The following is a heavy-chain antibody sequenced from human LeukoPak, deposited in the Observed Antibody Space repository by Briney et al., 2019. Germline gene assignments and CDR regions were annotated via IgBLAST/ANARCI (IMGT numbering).Heavy chain of an antibody. CDR3: ASEVVVVAARDSLGYYFDY. D-gene: IGHD2-15*01. CDR1: GGTFSSYA. Sequence: SVKVSCKASGGTFSSYAISWVRQAPGQGLEWMGGIITIFGTANYAQKFQGRVTITTDESTSTAYMELSSLRSEDTAVYYCASEVVVVAARDSLGYYFDYWGQGTLVTVSS. CDR2: IITIFGTA. V-gene: IGHV1-69*05. J-gene: IGHJ4*02.